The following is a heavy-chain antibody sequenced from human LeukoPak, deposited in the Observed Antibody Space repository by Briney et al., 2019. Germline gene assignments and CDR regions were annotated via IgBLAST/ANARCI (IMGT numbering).Heavy chain of an antibody. V-gene: IGHV3-21*04. CDR1: GFTFSSYI. D-gene: IGHD2-2*01. J-gene: IGHJ4*02. CDR3: ASEKAGYCSSTSCLEY. CDR2: ISTSYT. Sequence: GGSLRLSCAASGFTFSSYIMNLVRQAPGKGLEWVSSISTSYTYYADSVKGRFTISRDNARNSLYLQMTSLRAEDTAVYYCASEKAGYCSSTSCLEYWGQGTLVTVSS.